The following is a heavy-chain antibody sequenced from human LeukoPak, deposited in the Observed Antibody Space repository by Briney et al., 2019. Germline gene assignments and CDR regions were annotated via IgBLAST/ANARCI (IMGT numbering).Heavy chain of an antibody. Sequence: NPSETLSLTCAVYGGSCSGYYWSCIRQPPGKGLEWIGEINHSGSTNYNPSLKSRVTISVDTSKNQFSLKLSSVTAADTAVYYCARGERYCSSTSCYWRRAEYFQNWGQGTLVTVSS. CDR3: ARGERYCSSTSCYWRRAEYFQN. V-gene: IGHV4-34*01. CDR1: GGSCSGYY. D-gene: IGHD2-2*01. J-gene: IGHJ1*01. CDR2: INHSGST.